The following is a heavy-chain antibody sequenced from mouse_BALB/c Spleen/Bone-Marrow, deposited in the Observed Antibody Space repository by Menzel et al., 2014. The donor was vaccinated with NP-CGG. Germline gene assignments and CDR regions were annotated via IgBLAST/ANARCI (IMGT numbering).Heavy chain of an antibody. Sequence: VQGVESGPGLVQPSQSLSITCTVSGFSLTSYGVHWVRQPPGKGLEWLGVIWSGGSTDYNAAFISRLSISKDNSKSQVFFKMNSLQADDTAIYFCARNKATLYGTSSWFAYWGQGTLVTVSA. D-gene: IGHD1-1*01. CDR3: ARNKATLYGTSSWFAY. J-gene: IGHJ3*01. CDR1: GFSLTSYG. CDR2: IWSGGST. V-gene: IGHV2-4*02.